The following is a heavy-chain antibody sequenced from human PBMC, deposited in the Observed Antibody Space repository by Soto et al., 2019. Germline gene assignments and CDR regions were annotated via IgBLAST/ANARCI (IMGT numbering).Heavy chain of an antibody. Sequence: GGSLRLSCAVSGFPFCRSAMSLVRQAPRKGLEWFSGISGSADSRYYADSVKGRFTISSDNSKNTLYLPMNSLRAEDPAVYYCPRGVMNFDYWGQGILVTVSS. J-gene: IGHJ4*02. CDR1: GFPFCRSA. D-gene: IGHD3-10*01. CDR2: ISGSADSR. V-gene: IGHV3-23*01. CDR3: PRGVMNFDY.